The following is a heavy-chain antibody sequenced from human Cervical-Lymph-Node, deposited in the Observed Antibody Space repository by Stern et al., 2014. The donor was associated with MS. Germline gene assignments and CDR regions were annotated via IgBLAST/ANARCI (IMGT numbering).Heavy chain of an antibody. J-gene: IGHJ6*02. Sequence: VQLVQSGSQVRKPGASVKVSCQASGYTFISYDIFWVRQATGQGFEWMGWMNPNNANTGHAQKFQGRVTMTRNISISTAYMELSSLRSDDTAVYYCVRGGFSYGYGLDAWGQGTAVIVSS. V-gene: IGHV1-8*01. CDR2: MNPNNANT. CDR1: GYTFISYD. CDR3: VRGGFSYGYGLDA. D-gene: IGHD5-18*01.